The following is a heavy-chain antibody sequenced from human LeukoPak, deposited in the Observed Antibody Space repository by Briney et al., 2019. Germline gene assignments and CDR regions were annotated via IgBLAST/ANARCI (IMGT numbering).Heavy chain of an antibody. V-gene: IGHV4-59*08. CDR3: AKAELGVDTFFDY. CDR1: GDSISSWY. Sequence: PSETLSLTCTVSGDSISSWYWSWIRQPPGKGLEWIGYMSHSGSTNYNPSLTSRVTISEDTSKNQFSLKLTSMTAADTAFYYCAKAELGVDTFFDYWGQGTLVTVSS. CDR2: MSHSGST. J-gene: IGHJ4*02. D-gene: IGHD3-3*01.